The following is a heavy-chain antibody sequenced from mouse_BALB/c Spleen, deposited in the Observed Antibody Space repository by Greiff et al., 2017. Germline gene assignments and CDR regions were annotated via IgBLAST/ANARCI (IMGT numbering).Heavy chain of an antibody. Sequence: EVMLVESGGGLVQPGGSMKLSCVASGFTFSNYWMNWVRQSPEKGLEWVAEIRLKSNNYATHYAESVKGRFTISRDDSKSSVYLQMNNLRAEDTGIYYCTRRRDYDPYFDYWGQGTTLTVSS. CDR1: GFTFSNYW. J-gene: IGHJ2*01. D-gene: IGHD2-4*01. CDR3: TRRRDYDPYFDY. CDR2: IRLKSNNYAT. V-gene: IGHV6-6*02.